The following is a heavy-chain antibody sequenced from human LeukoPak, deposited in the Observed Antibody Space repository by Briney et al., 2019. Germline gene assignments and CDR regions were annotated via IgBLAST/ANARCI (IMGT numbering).Heavy chain of an antibody. CDR3: ARSSGWKYNIDY. D-gene: IGHD6-19*01. V-gene: IGHV1-2*02. CDR2: INPNSGGT. Sequence: RRASVKVSCKASGYTFTGYYMHWVRQAPGQGLEWMGWINPNSGGTNYAQKFQGRVTMTRDTSISTAYMELSRLRSDDTAMYYCARSSGWKYNIDYWGQGTLVTVSS. J-gene: IGHJ4*02. CDR1: GYTFTGYY.